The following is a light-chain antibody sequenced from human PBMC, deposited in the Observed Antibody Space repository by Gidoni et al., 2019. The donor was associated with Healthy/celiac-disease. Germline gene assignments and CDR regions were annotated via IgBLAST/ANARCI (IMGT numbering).Light chain of an antibody. Sequence: DIQMPQSPSPLSASVGDRVTITCRPSQSISSWLAWYQQKPGKAPKLLIYKASSLESGVPSRLSGSGSGTEFTLTISSLQPDDFATYYCQQDNSYSSTFGQGTKVEIK. CDR1: QSISSW. J-gene: IGKJ1*01. CDR3: QQDNSYSST. V-gene: IGKV1-5*03. CDR2: KAS.